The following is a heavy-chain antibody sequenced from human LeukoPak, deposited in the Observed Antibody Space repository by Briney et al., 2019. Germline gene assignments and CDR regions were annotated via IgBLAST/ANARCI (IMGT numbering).Heavy chain of an antibody. J-gene: IGHJ4*02. Sequence: KPSETLSLTCTVSGGSISGSSNYWGWIRQPPGKGLQWIGSIYYSGSTYYNPSLKSRVTISVDTSKNQFSLKLNSVTAADTAVYYCARDDTLDYYDSSGLSIWGQGTLVTVSS. D-gene: IGHD3-22*01. V-gene: IGHV4-39*07. CDR3: ARDDTLDYYDSSGLSI. CDR1: GGSISGSSNY. CDR2: IYYSGST.